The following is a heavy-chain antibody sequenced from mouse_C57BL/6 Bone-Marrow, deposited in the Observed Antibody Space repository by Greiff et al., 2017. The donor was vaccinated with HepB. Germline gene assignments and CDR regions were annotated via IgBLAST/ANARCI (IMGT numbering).Heavy chain of an antibody. CDR2: ISYSGST. Sequence: EVQRVESGPGMVKPSQSLSLTCTVTGYSITSGYDWHWIRHFPGNKLEWMGYISYSGSTNYNPSLKSRISITHDTSKNHFFLKLNSVTTVDTATYYCARDKGYPVFAYWGQGTLVTVSA. V-gene: IGHV3-1*01. CDR3: ARDKGYPVFAY. D-gene: IGHD3-1*01. CDR1: GYSITSGYD. J-gene: IGHJ3*01.